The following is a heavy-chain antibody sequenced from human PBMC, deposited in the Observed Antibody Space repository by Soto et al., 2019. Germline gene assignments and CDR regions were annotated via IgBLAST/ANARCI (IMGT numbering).Heavy chain of an antibody. Sequence: HEHLVQSGAEVKRPGASLKVSCKASGYSFTGYYIHWVRQAPGQGLEWMGWINPDSGATNYAKNFRGRVTLTSETSISTASMDLTSLTSDDTAVYYCARGDYGTGGYPFPYFDYWGQGTLVIVSS. CDR2: INPDSGAT. D-gene: IGHD2-8*02. CDR3: ARGDYGTGGYPFPYFDY. CDR1: GYSFTGYY. V-gene: IGHV1-2*02. J-gene: IGHJ4*02.